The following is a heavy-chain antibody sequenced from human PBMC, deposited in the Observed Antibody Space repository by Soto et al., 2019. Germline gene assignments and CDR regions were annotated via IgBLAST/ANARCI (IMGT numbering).Heavy chain of an antibody. Sequence: ASVKVSCKASGYTFPSYAISWVRQAPGQGLEWMGWISGYNGNTKYAQKLQGRVTMTTDTSTSTAYMELRSLRSDDTAVYYCARVAMVRGVLITATGFDYWGQGTLVTV. J-gene: IGHJ4*02. CDR2: ISGYNGNT. CDR1: GYTFPSYA. CDR3: ARVAMVRGVLITATGFDY. V-gene: IGHV1-18*01. D-gene: IGHD3-10*01.